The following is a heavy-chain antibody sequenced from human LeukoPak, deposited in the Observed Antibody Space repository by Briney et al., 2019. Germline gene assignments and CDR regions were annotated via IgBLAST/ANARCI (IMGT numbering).Heavy chain of an antibody. J-gene: IGHJ3*02. V-gene: IGHV4-61*09. CDR1: GGSISSGSYY. D-gene: IGHD3-10*01. CDR2: IYTSGST. Sequence: ASETLSLTCTVSGGSISSGSYYWSWIRQPAGKGLEWIGHIYTSGSTNYNPSLKSRVTISVDTSKKEFFLKLSSVTAADTAVYHCARAVDTRYYSGSGSHLVKSRYGAFDIWGQGTMVTVSS. CDR3: ARAVDTRYYSGSGSHLVKSRYGAFDI.